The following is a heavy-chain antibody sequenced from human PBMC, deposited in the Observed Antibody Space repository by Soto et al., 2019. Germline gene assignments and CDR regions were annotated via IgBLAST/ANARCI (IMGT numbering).Heavy chain of an antibody. Sequence: PSQHLSLTCAISVDSVSSNSAAWNWIRQSPSRGLEWLGRTYYRSKWYNDYAVSVKSRITINTDTAKNQFSLQLNSVTPEDTAVYYCARGRYCSSTSCYTRYGMDVWGQGTTVNVSS. CDR3: ARGRYCSSTSCYTRYGMDV. V-gene: IGHV6-1*01. J-gene: IGHJ6*02. D-gene: IGHD2-2*02. CDR2: TYYRSKWYN. CDR1: VDSVSSNSAA.